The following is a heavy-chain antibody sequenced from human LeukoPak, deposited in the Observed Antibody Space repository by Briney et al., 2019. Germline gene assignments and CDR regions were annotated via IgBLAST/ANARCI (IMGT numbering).Heavy chain of an antibody. V-gene: IGHV1-69*13. J-gene: IGHJ5*02. CDR1: GGTFSNYA. D-gene: IGHD4-23*01. CDR3: ARSNYGGHSGVWFDP. CDR2: ILPIFDTG. Sequence: AAVKVSCKASGGTFSNYAISWVRQAPGQGLEWMGGILPIFDTGNYAQKFQGRVTVTADASTSTAYMELSSLRSEDTAVYYCARSNYGGHSGVWFDPWGQGTLVTVSS.